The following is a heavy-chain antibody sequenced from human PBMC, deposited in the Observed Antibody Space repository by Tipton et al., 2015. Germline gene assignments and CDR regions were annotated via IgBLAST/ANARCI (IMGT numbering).Heavy chain of an antibody. CDR2: IFYSGSA. CDR3: ARAPFDYFDY. CDR1: GGSISSGKYY. J-gene: IGHJ4*02. Sequence: TLSLTCTVSGGSISSGKYYWSWIRQHPGKGLEWIGYIFYSGSAYYNPSLKSRVAISVDTSKSQFSLRVTSVTAADTAVYYCARAPFDYFDYWGQGILVTVSS. V-gene: IGHV4-31*03.